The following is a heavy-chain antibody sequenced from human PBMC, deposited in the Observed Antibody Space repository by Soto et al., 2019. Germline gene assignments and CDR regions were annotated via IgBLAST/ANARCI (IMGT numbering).Heavy chain of an antibody. V-gene: IGHV1-2*02. CDR3: ARARTNYYNTSDYDF. Sequence: ASVKVSCKXSGYTFIGYYMHWVRQAPGQGLEWMGWINPNSGDTNYAQKFQGRVTMTRDTSISTAYTELSRLRFDDTAVYYCARARTNYYNTSDYDFWGQGTLVTVS. CDR1: GYTFIGYY. D-gene: IGHD3-22*01. CDR2: INPNSGDT. J-gene: IGHJ4*02.